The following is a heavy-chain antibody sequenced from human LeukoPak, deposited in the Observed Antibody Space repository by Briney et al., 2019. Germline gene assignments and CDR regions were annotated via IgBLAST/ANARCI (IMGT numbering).Heavy chain of an antibody. CDR3: ARGTGTISDFDY. J-gene: IGHJ4*02. CDR1: GDSGSRNSAS. CDR2: TYYRSKWFN. D-gene: IGHD1-1*01. V-gene: IGHV6-1*01. Sequence: SQTLSLTCDISGDSGSRNSASWNWIRQSPSRGLEWLGRTYYRSKWFNDYGLSVKGRITIYPDTSKNQLSLQLNSVTPEDTAVYYCARGTGTISDFDYWGQGTLVTVSS.